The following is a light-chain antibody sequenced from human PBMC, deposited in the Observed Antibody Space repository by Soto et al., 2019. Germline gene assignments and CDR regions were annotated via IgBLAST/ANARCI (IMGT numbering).Light chain of an antibody. CDR3: ATWDGGLSGPFV. V-gene: IGLV1-44*01. CDR2: PTN. CDR1: SFNIEIYI. J-gene: IGLJ1*01. Sequence: RATIISCVSSFNIEIYIVNCYQLLPGAAPDFLINPTNQLPSGVPERFSGSKSGTSASLAISGLQSEDEANSSCATWDGGLSGPFVFGTGTKVTVL.